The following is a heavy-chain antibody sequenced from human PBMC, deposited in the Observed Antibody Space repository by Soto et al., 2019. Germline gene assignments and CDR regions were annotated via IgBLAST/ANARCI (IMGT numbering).Heavy chain of an antibody. Sequence: GGSLRLSCAASGFRFDAYAMTWVRQAPGKGLEWVSGISGSGSSTYYADSVKGRFTISRDIAKNTRYLQMNSLRAEDTAVYYCAKEYHYDYIWGSYLLPDYWGRGTLVTVSS. J-gene: IGHJ4*02. CDR3: AKEYHYDYIWGSYLLPDY. CDR1: GFRFDAYA. CDR2: ISGSGSST. V-gene: IGHV3-23*01. D-gene: IGHD3-16*01.